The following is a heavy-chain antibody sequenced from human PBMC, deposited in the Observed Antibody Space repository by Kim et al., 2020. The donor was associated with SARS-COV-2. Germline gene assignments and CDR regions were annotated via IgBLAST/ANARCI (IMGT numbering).Heavy chain of an antibody. V-gene: IGHV1-18*01. CDR2: ISAYNGNT. CDR3: AGGGSRVTMIVVVMADAFDI. Sequence: ASVKVSCKASGYTFTSYGISWVRQAPGQGLEWRGWISAYNGNTNYAQKLQGRVTMTTDTSTSTAYMELRSLRSDDTAVYYCAGGGSRVTMIVVVMADAFDIWGQGTMVTVSS. D-gene: IGHD3-22*01. CDR1: GYTFTSYG. J-gene: IGHJ3*02.